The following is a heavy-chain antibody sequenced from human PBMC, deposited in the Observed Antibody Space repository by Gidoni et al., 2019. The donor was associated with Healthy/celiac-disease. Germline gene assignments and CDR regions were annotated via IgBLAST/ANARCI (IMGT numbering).Heavy chain of an antibody. CDR2: IIPILGIA. Sequence: QVQLVQSGAEVKKPGSSVKVSCKASGGTFSSYTISWVRQAPGQGLEWMGRIIPILGIANYAQKFQGRVTITADKSTSTAYMELSSLRSEDTAVYYCARDTYGSGSYPTNYGMDVWGQGTTVTVSS. CDR1: GGTFSSYT. V-gene: IGHV1-69*08. J-gene: IGHJ6*02. CDR3: ARDTYGSGSYPTNYGMDV. D-gene: IGHD3-10*01.